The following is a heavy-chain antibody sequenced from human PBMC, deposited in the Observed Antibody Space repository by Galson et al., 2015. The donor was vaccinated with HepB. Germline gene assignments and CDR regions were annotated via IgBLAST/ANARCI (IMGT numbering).Heavy chain of an antibody. J-gene: IGHJ4*02. Sequence: SLRLSCAASGFTFSNYDMSWVRQAPGKGLEWVSGISGSGGITYYADSVKGRSTISRDNSKNTLYLQMNGLRAEDTATYYCSSANVYYFDYWGQGTLVTASS. CDR1: GFTFSNYD. CDR2: ISGSGGIT. CDR3: SSANVYYFDY. D-gene: IGHD2-2*01. V-gene: IGHV3-23*01.